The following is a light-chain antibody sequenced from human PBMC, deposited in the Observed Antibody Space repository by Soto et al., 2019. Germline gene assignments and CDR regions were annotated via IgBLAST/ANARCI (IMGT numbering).Light chain of an antibody. CDR1: QSISSW. V-gene: IGKV1-5*01. CDR3: QQSDSYPCT. CDR2: AGS. J-gene: IGKJ1*01. Sequence: GARCTITFRASQSISSWLAWYQQKPGKAPKFLIYAGSTLESGVPARFSGSGSGTEFTLTISSLQPDDFGTYYCQQSDSYPCTFGEGTKVDI.